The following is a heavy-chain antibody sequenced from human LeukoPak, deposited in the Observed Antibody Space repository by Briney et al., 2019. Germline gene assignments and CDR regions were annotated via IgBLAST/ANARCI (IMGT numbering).Heavy chain of an antibody. CDR3: ARSRLSEYQLHKKGGNNWFDP. CDR2: IYPGDSDT. CDR1: GYSFTSYW. Sequence: GESLKISCKGSGYSFTSYWIGWVRQMPGKGLEWMGIIYPGDSDTRYSPSFQGQVTISADKSISTAYLQWSSLKASDTAMYYCARSRLSEYQLHKKGGNNWFDPWGQGTLVTVSS. D-gene: IGHD2-2*01. V-gene: IGHV5-51*01. J-gene: IGHJ5*02.